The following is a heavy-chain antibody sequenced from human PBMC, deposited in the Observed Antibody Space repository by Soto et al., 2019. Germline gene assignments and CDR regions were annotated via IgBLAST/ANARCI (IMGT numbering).Heavy chain of an antibody. CDR1: GYTFTSYD. Sequence: ASVKVSCKASGYTFTSYDIYWVRQATGQGLEWMGWMNPNTGNSGYAQKFQGRVTMTSDTSISTAHMELSSLRSDDTAVYYCARRAETNGWNGFGADKYYFDFWGKGTLVSVSS. J-gene: IGHJ4*02. V-gene: IGHV1-8*01. D-gene: IGHD1-1*01. CDR2: MNPNTGNS. CDR3: ARRAETNGWNGFGADKYYFDF.